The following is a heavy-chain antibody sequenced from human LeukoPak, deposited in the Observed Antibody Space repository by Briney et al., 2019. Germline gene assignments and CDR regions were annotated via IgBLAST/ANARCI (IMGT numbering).Heavy chain of an antibody. CDR3: TRDTSGWFDP. Sequence: QSGGSLRLSCAASGFTFSSYAMSWVRQAPGKGLEWVSAISGSGGSTYYADSVKGRFTISRDNSKNTLYLQMNSLGAEDTAVYYCTRDTSGWFDPWGQGTLVTVSS. V-gene: IGHV3-23*01. CDR2: ISGSGGST. J-gene: IGHJ5*02. D-gene: IGHD2-2*01. CDR1: GFTFSSYA.